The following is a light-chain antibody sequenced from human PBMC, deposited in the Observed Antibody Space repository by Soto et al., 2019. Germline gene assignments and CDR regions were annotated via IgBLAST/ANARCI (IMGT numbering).Light chain of an antibody. CDR1: QSFGYY. V-gene: IGKV3-11*01. CDR3: QQRRDWPLT. CDR2: DTS. J-gene: IGKJ4*01. Sequence: EIVLTQSPATLSLSPGERATLSCRASQSFGYYLAWFQQKHGQAPRLLIYDTSNRASGIPARFSGSGSGTDFTLTIGSLDPEDFAVYYCQQRRDWPLTFGGGTKVEIK.